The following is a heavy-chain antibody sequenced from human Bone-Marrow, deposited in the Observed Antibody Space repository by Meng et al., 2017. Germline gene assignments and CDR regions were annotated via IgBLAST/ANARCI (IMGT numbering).Heavy chain of an antibody. V-gene: IGHV1-69*02. D-gene: IGHD4-23*01. CDR1: GGTFSSYT. Sequence: QGQRVQAGAGVKKPGSSVKVSCKASGGTFSSYTISWVRQAPGQGLEWMGRIIPILGIANYAQKFQGRVTITADKSTSTAYMELSSLRSEDTAVYYCARIDQYGGNDYWGQGTLVTVSS. J-gene: IGHJ4*02. CDR3: ARIDQYGGNDY. CDR2: IIPILGIA.